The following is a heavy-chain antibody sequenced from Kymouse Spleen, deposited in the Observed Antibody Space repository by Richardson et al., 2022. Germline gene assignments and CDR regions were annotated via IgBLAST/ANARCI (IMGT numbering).Heavy chain of an antibody. D-gene: IGHD1-7*01. CDR1: GGSISSSSYY. CDR2: IYYSGST. Sequence: QLQLQESGPGLVKPSETLSLTCTVSGGSISSSSYYWGWIRQPPGKGLEWIGSIYYSGSTYYNPSLKSRVTISVDTSKNQFSLKLSSVTAADTAVYYCARHGGDWNSYYYYGMDVWGQGTTVTVSS. V-gene: IGHV4-39*01. J-gene: IGHJ6*02. CDR3: ARHGGDWNSYYYYGMDV.